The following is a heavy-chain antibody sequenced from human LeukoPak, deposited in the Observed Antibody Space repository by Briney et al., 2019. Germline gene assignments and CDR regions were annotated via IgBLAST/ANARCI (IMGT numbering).Heavy chain of an antibody. CDR3: ARDRHDYSNYVFWFDP. J-gene: IGHJ5*02. CDR1: GFTFSSYW. Sequence: GGSLRLSCVASGFTFSSYWMHWVRQAPGKVLVWVSRINSDGSTTSYADSVKGRFTISRDNAKNTLYLQMNSLRAEDSAVYYCARDRHDYSNYVFWFDPWGQGTLVTVSS. V-gene: IGHV3-74*01. CDR2: INSDGSTT. D-gene: IGHD4-11*01.